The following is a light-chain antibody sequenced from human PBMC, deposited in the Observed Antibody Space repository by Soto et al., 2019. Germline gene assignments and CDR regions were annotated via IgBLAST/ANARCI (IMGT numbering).Light chain of an antibody. CDR1: SSDVGGYNY. V-gene: IGLV2-14*01. CDR2: EVT. Sequence: QSALTQPASVSGSPGQSITISCTGTSSDVGGYNYVCWYKQHPGKAPQLMIYEVTNRPSGVSDRFSGSKSGNTASLTISGLQAEDEADYYCSLYTSSSTLYVFGTGTKVTVL. CDR3: SLYTSSSTLYV. J-gene: IGLJ1*01.